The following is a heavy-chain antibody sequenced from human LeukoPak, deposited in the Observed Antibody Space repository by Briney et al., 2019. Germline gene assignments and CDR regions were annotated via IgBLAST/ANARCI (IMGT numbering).Heavy chain of an antibody. CDR3: ARGGPSSSNYYDY. V-gene: IGHV3-21*01. Sequence: GGSLRLSCAASGFTFSSYSMNWVRQAPGKGLEWVSSISSSSSYIYYADSVKGRFTIPRDNAKNSLYLQMNSLRAEDTAVYYCARGGPSSSNYYDYWGQGTLVTVSS. CDR1: GFTFSSYS. D-gene: IGHD6-6*01. CDR2: ISSSSSYI. J-gene: IGHJ4*02.